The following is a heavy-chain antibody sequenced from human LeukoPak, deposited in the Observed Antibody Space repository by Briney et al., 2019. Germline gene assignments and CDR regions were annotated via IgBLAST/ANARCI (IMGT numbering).Heavy chain of an antibody. V-gene: IGHV4-39*01. CDR2: IYYSGST. CDR1: GGSISSSSYY. Sequence: SETLSLTCTVSGGSISSSSYYWGWIRQPPGKGLEWIGIIYYSGSTYYNPSLKSRVTISVDTSKNQFSLKLSSVTAADTAVYYCARLRRMVRGVRGAFRPFDYWGQGTLVTVSS. D-gene: IGHD3-10*01. J-gene: IGHJ4*02. CDR3: ARLRRMVRGVRGAFRPFDY.